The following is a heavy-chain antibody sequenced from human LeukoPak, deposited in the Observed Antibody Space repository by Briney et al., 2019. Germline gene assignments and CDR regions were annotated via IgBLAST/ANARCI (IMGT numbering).Heavy chain of an antibody. Sequence: PSETLSLTCTVSGGSISSYYWSWIRQPAGKGLEWIGRIYTSGSTNYNPSLKSRVTISVDTSKNQFSLKLSSVTAADTAVYYCAIFGVANNWFDPWGQGTLVTVSS. CDR1: GGSISSYY. D-gene: IGHD3-3*02. CDR3: AIFGVANNWFDP. V-gene: IGHV4-4*07. CDR2: IYTSGST. J-gene: IGHJ5*02.